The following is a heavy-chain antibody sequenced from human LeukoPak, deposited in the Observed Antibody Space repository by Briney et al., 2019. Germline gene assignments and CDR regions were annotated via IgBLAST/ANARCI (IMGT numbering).Heavy chain of an antibody. V-gene: IGHV1-2*06. Sequence: ASVKVSCKASGYTFTGYYMHWVRQAPGQGLEWMGRINPNSGGTNYAQKFQGRVTMTRDTSISTAYMELSRLRSDDTAVYYCARALDCGGNPLNAFDIWGQGTMVTVSS. CDR1: GYTFTGYY. J-gene: IGHJ3*02. CDR2: INPNSGGT. D-gene: IGHD4-23*01. CDR3: ARALDCGGNPLNAFDI.